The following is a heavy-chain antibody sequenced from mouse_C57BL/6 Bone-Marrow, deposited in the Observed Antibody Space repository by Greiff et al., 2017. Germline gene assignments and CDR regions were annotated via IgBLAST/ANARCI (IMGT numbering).Heavy chain of an antibody. CDR1: GYAFTNYL. J-gene: IGHJ2*01. Sequence: VQLQQSGAELVRPGTSVKVSCKASGYAFTNYLIEWVKQRPGQGLEWIGVINPGSGGTNYNEKFKGKATLTADKSSSTAYMQLSSLTSEDSAVYFCAKCIYYDYDYFDYRGQGTTLTVSS. V-gene: IGHV1-54*01. CDR3: AKCIYYDYDYFDY. D-gene: IGHD2-4*01. CDR2: INPGSGGT.